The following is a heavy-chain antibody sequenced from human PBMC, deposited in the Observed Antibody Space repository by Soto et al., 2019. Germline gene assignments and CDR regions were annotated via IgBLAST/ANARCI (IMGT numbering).Heavy chain of an antibody. CDR1: GFTFSSYA. D-gene: IGHD3-3*01. V-gene: IGHV3-23*01. Sequence: PGGSLRLSCAASGFTFSSYAMSWVRQAPGKGLEWVSTISGTGGSTYYADSVKGRFTISRDNSKDTLYLQMNSLRAEDTAIYYCAKLSVTIWKSPFDSWGQGILVTVSS. J-gene: IGHJ4*02. CDR2: ISGTGGST. CDR3: AKLSVTIWKSPFDS.